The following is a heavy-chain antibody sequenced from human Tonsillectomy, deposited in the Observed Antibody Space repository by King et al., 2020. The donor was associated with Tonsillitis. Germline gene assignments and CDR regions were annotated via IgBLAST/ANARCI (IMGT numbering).Heavy chain of an antibody. CDR1: RFTFSSYG. Sequence: VQLVESGGGVFQPGRSLRLSCAASRFTFSSYGMHWVRQAPGKGLEWVAVISYDGSDKYYADSVKGRFTISRDNSNNSLYLQMHSLRPEDTDVYYCARDQSPGDSSGYLNYWGQGTLVTVSS. J-gene: IGHJ4*02. CDR3: ARDQSPGDSSGYLNY. D-gene: IGHD3-22*01. CDR2: ISYDGSDK. V-gene: IGHV3-30-3*01.